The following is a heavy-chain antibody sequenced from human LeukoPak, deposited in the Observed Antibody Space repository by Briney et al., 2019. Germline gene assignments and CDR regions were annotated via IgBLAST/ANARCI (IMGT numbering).Heavy chain of an antibody. V-gene: IGHV4-34*01. J-gene: IGHJ4*02. CDR2: INHSGST. D-gene: IGHD6-19*01. Sequence: SETLSLTCAVYGGSFSGYYWSWIRQPPGKGLEWIGEINHSGSTNYNPSLKSRVTISVDTSKNQFSLKLSSVTAADTAVYYCARQYGRGWNPTRGYFDYWGQGTLVTVSS. CDR3: ARQYGRGWNPTRGYFDY. CDR1: GGSFSGYY.